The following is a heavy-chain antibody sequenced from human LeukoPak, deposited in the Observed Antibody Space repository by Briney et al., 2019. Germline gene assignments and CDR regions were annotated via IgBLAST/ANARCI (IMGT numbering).Heavy chain of an antibody. CDR2: ISSSGSTI. CDR3: ARDIVVPAAIPGYFDY. CDR1: GFTFSDYY. D-gene: IGHD2-2*02. J-gene: IGHJ4*02. Sequence: GGSLRLSCAASGFTFSDYYMSWIRQAPGEGLEWVSYISSSGSTIYYADSVKGRFTISRDNAKNSLYLQMNSLRAEDTAVYYCARDIVVPAAIPGYFDYWGQGTLVTVSS. V-gene: IGHV3-11*01.